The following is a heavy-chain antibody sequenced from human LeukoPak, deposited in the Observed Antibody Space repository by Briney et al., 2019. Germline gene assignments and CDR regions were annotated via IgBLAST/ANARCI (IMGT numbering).Heavy chain of an antibody. CDR1: GFTFSSYW. J-gene: IGHJ4*02. Sequence: GGSLRLSCAASGFTFSSYWMSWVRQAPGKGLEWVANIKQDGSEMYYVDSVKGRFTISRDNAKNSLYLQMNSLRAEDTAVYYCARRCSGGSCPGTYWGQGTLVTVSS. D-gene: IGHD2-15*01. CDR3: ARRCSGGSCPGTY. CDR2: IKQDGSEM. V-gene: IGHV3-7*01.